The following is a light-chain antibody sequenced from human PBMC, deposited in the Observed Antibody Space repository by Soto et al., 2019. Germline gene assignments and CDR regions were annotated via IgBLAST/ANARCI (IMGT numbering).Light chain of an antibody. Sequence: QSVLTQPASVSGSPGQSITISCTGSSSDVGAYNYVSWYPQHPGKAPKLLIYGVGNRPSGVSARFSGSKSGDTASLTISGLQAEDEADYYCSSYAHGSIYVFGTGTKLTVL. CDR1: SSDVGAYNY. V-gene: IGLV2-14*01. J-gene: IGLJ1*01. CDR3: SSYAHGSIYV. CDR2: GVG.